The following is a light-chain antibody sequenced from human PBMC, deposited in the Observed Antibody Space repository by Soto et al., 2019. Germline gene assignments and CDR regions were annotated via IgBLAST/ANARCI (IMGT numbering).Light chain of an antibody. CDR3: AAWDDSRNGFYV. Sequence: QSVLTQPPSASGTPGQRVTISCSGSSSNIGSNTVNWYQQLPGTAPKLLIYTNNQRPSGVPDRFSGSKSGTSASLAISGLQSEDEADYCCAAWDDSRNGFYVFGTGTKLTVL. J-gene: IGLJ1*01. CDR2: TNN. V-gene: IGLV1-44*01. CDR1: SSNIGSNT.